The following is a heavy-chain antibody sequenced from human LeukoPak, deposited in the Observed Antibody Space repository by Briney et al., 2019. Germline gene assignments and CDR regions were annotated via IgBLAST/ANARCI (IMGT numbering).Heavy chain of an antibody. D-gene: IGHD3-9*01. J-gene: IGHJ4*02. CDR1: GYSFTSYW. Sequence: GESLKISCKGSGYSFTSYWIGWVRQMPGKGLEWMGIIYPGDSDTRYSPSFPGQVSISGDKSISTAYLQWSSLKASDTAMYYCARRSDILTGYYKSSYYFDYWGQGTLVTVSS. CDR2: IYPGDSDT. CDR3: ARRSDILTGYYKSSYYFDY. V-gene: IGHV5-51*01.